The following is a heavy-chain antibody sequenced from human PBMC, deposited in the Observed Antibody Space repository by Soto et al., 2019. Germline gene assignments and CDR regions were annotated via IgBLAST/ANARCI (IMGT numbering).Heavy chain of an antibody. Sequence: QVQLKASGSGLVKPAQTLSLTCAVSGGAITSGGFSWSWIRQPPGKGLEWIGYVHHTGNTAYHPSLGSRVTISLYRSRHLLSLNLSSVTDSDTATYYCAKECGGTCLESFDVWADSTTVNVS. CDR3: AKECGGTCLESFDV. J-gene: IGHJ3*01. D-gene: IGHD2-15*01. CDR1: GGAITSGGFS. CDR2: VHHTGNT. V-gene: IGHV4-30-2*01.